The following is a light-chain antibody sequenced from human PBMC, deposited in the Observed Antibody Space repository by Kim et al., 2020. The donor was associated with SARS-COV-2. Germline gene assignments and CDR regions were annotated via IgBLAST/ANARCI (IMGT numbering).Light chain of an antibody. CDR2: GRN. V-gene: IGLV3-19*01. J-gene: IGLJ2*01. CDR1: SLGSYY. Sequence: SSELTQDPVVSVALGQTVRITCQGDSLGSYYATWYQQKPRQAPVLVIYGRNNRPSGIPDRFSGSASGNTASLTISGTQAEDEADFYCQSRDSGGKVVFGGGTQLTVL. CDR3: QSRDSGGKVV.